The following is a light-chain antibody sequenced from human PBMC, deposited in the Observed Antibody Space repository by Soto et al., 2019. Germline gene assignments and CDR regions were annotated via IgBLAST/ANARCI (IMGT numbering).Light chain of an antibody. V-gene: IGKV3-11*01. J-gene: IGKJ5*01. CDR2: DAS. Sequence: ESVLTQSPATLSLSPGERATLSCRASQSVSSYLAWYQQRPGQAPRLLIYDASNRATGIPARFSGSGSGTDFTLTISSLEPEDFAVYYCQQRSNWPITTFGQGTRLEIK. CDR3: QQRSNWPITT. CDR1: QSVSSY.